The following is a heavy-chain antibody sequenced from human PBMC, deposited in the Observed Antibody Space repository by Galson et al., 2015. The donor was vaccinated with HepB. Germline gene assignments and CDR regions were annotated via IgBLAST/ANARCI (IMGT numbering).Heavy chain of an antibody. CDR2: ISISGVST. Sequence: SLRLSCAASGFTLSSHWMTWVRQAPGKGLEWVSSISISGVSTYYADSVKGRFTISRDNSKNILYLQMNSLRAEDTAVFYCAKDPGSGWFFDCWGQGTLVTVSS. V-gene: IGHV3-23*01. J-gene: IGHJ4*02. CDR1: GFTLSSHW. CDR3: AKDPGSGWFFDC. D-gene: IGHD6-19*01.